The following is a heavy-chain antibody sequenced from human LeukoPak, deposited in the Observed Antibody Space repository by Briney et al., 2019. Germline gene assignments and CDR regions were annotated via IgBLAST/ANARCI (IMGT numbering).Heavy chain of an antibody. J-gene: IGHJ3*01. CDR2: ISERGDS. Sequence: PSETLSLTCTVSGGAISTYSWSWIRQPPGNVLEWSGYISERGDSNSNPSLKSRVTMSVDTSKNQFSLKLSSVTAADTAVYYCARSKDILLGDSDAFDLWGRGTTVTVSS. CDR3: ARSKDILLGDSDAFDL. V-gene: IGHV4-59*01. D-gene: IGHD2-21*01. CDR1: GGAISTYS.